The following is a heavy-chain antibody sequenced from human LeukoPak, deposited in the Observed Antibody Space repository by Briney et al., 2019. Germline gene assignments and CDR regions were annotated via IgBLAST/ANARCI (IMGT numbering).Heavy chain of an antibody. J-gene: IGHJ4*02. V-gene: IGHV3-48*02. D-gene: IGHD1-26*01. CDR3: ARVLFIVGAHYPDY. Sequence: QPGGSLRLSCAASGFTFSSYSMNWVRQAPGEGLEWVSYISSSSSTIYYADSVKGRFTISRDNAKNSLYLQMNSLRDEDTAVYYCARVLFIVGAHYPDYWGQGTLVTVSS. CDR1: GFTFSSYS. CDR2: ISSSSSTI.